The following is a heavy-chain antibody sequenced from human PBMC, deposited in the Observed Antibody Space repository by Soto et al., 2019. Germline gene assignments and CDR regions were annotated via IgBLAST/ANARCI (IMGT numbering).Heavy chain of an antibody. CDR1: GGSFSGYY. J-gene: IGHJ4*02. CDR2: INHSGST. Sequence: SETLSLTCAVYGGSFSGYYWSWIRQPPGKGLEWIGEINHSGSTNYNPSLKSRVTISVDTSKNQFSLKLSSVTAADTAVYYCARGSWNWNLRYFDYWGQGTLVTVSP. CDR3: ARGSWNWNLRYFDY. D-gene: IGHD1-7*01. V-gene: IGHV4-34*01.